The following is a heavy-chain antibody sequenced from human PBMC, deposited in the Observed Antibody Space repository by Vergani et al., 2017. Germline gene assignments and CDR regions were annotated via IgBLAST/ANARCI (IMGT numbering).Heavy chain of an antibody. Sequence: QVQLVQSGAEVKKPGASVKVSCKASGYTFTGYYMHWVRQAPGQGLEWMGWINPNSGGTNYAQTFQGWVTMTRDTSISTAYMELSRLRSDDTAVYYCARAGSGYYDSRGAFPFDCWGQGTLVTVSS. CDR3: ARAGSGYYDSRGAFPFDC. CDR1: GYTFTGYY. J-gene: IGHJ4*02. CDR2: INPNSGGT. V-gene: IGHV1-2*04. D-gene: IGHD3-22*01.